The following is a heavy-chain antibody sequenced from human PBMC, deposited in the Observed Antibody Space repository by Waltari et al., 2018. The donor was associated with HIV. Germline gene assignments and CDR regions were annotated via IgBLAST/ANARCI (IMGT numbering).Heavy chain of an antibody. CDR2: IYYSGST. D-gene: IGHD3-22*01. Sequence: QVQLQESGPGLVKPSETLSLTCTVSGGSVSSGSYYWSWIRQPPGKGLEWIGYIYYSGSTNYNPSLKSRVTISVDTSKNQFSLKLSSVTAADTAVYYCARGVTMNSYDYWGQGTLVTVSS. J-gene: IGHJ4*02. V-gene: IGHV4-61*01. CDR3: ARGVTMNSYDY. CDR1: GGSVSSGSYY.